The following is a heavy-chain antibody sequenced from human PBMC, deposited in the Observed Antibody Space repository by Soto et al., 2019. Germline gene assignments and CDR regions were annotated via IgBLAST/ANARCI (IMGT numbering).Heavy chain of an antibody. CDR3: ARVERGTVTTVVDAFHI. Sequence: QVQLQQWGAGLLKPSETLSLTCAVYGGFVSSGSYYWSWIRQPPGKGLEWIGEMSHSGGTHFNPSPNSRVTISVDTSKNQFSLKMSSVTAADTALYYCARVERGTVTTVVDAFHIWGPGTMVTVSS. CDR1: GGFVSSGSYY. CDR2: MSHSGGT. J-gene: IGHJ3*02. V-gene: IGHV4-34*01. D-gene: IGHD1-1*01.